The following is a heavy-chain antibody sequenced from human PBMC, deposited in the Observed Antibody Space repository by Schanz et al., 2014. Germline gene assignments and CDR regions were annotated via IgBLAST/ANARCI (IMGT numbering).Heavy chain of an antibody. Sequence: MDGPGGSLRLSCAASGFTFSDYYMTWIRQAPGKGLEWVSDISDSGDSTHYADSVKGRFTISRDNAKNSLFLQMNSLSAEDTAVYYCAKVAPAATYLDSWGLGTLVTVSS. CDR2: ISDSGDST. CDR3: AKVAPAATYLDS. J-gene: IGHJ4*02. CDR1: GFTFSDYY. V-gene: IGHV3-11*01. D-gene: IGHD2-2*01.